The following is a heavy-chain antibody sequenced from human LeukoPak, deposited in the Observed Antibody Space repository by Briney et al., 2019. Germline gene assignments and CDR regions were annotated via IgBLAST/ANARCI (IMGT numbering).Heavy chain of an antibody. Sequence: GGSLRLSCAASGFTFDDYAMHWVRQAPGKGLEWVSGISWNSGSIGYADSVKGRFTISRDNAENSLYLQMNSLRAEDMVLYYCAKGAPYYYDSSGYFDAFDIWGQGTMVTVSS. CDR3: AKGAPYYYDSSGYFDAFDI. CDR2: ISWNSGSI. J-gene: IGHJ3*02. CDR1: GFTFDDYA. V-gene: IGHV3-9*03. D-gene: IGHD3-22*01.